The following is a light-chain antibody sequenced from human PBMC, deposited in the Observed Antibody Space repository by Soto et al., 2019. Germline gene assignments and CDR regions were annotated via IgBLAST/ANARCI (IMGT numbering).Light chain of an antibody. Sequence: DIQMTQSPSTLSGSVGDRVTITCRASQTISSWLAWYQQKPGKAPKLLIYAASTLQSGVPSRFSGSGSGTDFTLTITSLQPEDFATYYCQQANTFPRTFGQGTRLEIK. CDR3: QQANTFPRT. J-gene: IGKJ5*01. CDR1: QTISSW. V-gene: IGKV1-12*01. CDR2: AAS.